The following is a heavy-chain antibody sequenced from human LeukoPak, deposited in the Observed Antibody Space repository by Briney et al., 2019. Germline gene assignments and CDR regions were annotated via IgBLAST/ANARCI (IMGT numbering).Heavy chain of an antibody. D-gene: IGHD6-13*01. CDR1: GFTFSGYA. V-gene: IGHV3-7*01. CDR3: ARGLAAAGYYYYGMDV. J-gene: IGHJ6*02. Sequence: GGSLRLSCAASGFTFSGYAMSWVRQAPGKGLEWVANIKQDGSEKYYVDSVKGRFTISRDNAKNSLYLQMNSLRAEDTAVYYCARGLAAAGYYYYGMDVWGQGTTVTVSS. CDR2: IKQDGSEK.